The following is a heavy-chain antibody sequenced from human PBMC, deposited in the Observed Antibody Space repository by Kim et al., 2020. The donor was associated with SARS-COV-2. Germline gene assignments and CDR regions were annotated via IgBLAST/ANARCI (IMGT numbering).Heavy chain of an antibody. V-gene: IGHV4-39*01. D-gene: IGHD5-18*01. J-gene: IGHJ4*02. CDR3: ARCGYTYGYPVLDY. Sequence: NPALKGRVTISVDTSKNQFSLKLSFVTSADAAVYYCARCGYTYGYPVLDYWGQGTLVTVSS.